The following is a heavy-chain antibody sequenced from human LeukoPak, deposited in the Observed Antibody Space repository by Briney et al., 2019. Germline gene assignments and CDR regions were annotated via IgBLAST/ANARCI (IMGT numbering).Heavy chain of an antibody. CDR3: ARAVSITGTISGAFDI. CDR2: INWNGGST. Sequence: PGGPLRLSCAASGFTFDDYGMSWVRQAPGKGLEWVSGINWNGGSTGYADSVKGRFTISRDNAKNSLYLQMNSLRAEDTALYYCARAVSITGTISGAFDIWGQGTMVTVSS. J-gene: IGHJ3*02. D-gene: IGHD1-7*01. CDR1: GFTFDDYG. V-gene: IGHV3-20*04.